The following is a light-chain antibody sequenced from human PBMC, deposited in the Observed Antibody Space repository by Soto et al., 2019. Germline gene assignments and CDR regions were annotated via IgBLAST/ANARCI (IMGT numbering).Light chain of an antibody. CDR3: QQYGSSTGT. V-gene: IGKV3-20*01. J-gene: IGKJ3*01. CDR2: GAS. Sequence: EIVLTQSPGTLSFSPGERATLSCRASQSVDSRYLDWYQQKPGQAPRLLIYGASIRATGNPDRFSGSGSGTDFTLTINRLQTEDFAVYYCQQYGSSTGTFGPGTXVXXK. CDR1: QSVDSRY.